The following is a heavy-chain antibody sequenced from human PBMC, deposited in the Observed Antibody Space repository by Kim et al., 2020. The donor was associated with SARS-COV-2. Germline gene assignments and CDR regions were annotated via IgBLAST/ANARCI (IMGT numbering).Heavy chain of an antibody. CDR1: GFTFSSYG. V-gene: IGHV3-33*01. Sequence: GGSLRLSCAASGFTFSSYGMHWVRQAPGKGLEWVAVIWYDGCNKYYADSVKGRFTISRDNSKNTLYLQMNSLRAEDTAVYYCARDDGSSWYIYYYGMDVWGQGTTVTVSS. CDR3: ARDDGSSWYIYYYGMDV. J-gene: IGHJ6*02. D-gene: IGHD6-13*01. CDR2: IWYDGCNK.